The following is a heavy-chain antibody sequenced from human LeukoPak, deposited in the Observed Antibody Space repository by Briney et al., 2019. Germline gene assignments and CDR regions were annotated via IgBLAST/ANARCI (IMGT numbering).Heavy chain of an antibody. CDR1: GGSISSGGYY. J-gene: IGHJ2*01. V-gene: IGHV4-31*03. D-gene: IGHD3-22*01. Sequence: SETLSLTCTVSGGSISSGGYYWSWIRQHPGKGLEWIGYIYYSGSTYYNPSLKSRVTISVDTSKNQFSLKLSSVTAADTAVYYCANSEGDSSGYAFDLWGRGTLVTVSS. CDR2: IYYSGST. CDR3: ANSEGDSSGYAFDL.